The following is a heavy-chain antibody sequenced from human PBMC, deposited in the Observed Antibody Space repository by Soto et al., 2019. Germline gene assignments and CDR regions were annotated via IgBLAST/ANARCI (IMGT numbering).Heavy chain of an antibody. V-gene: IGHV4-38-2*02. J-gene: IGHJ4*02. D-gene: IGHD5-12*01. CDR2: MYHDGIT. Sequence: SETLSRTCAVSGYSISSGCFWCCIRQPPRKGLELIANMYHDGITPYTPTLKSRVTMSVDTSKNQFSLKLNSVTAADTAVYYCARESYSGYHSYDYWGQGILVTVSS. CDR1: GYSISSGCF. CDR3: ARESYSGYHSYDY.